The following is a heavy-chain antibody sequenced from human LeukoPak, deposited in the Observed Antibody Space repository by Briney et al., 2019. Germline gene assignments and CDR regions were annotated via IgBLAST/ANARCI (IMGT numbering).Heavy chain of an antibody. CDR1: GFTFSSYS. V-gene: IGHV3-21*01. D-gene: IGHD6-13*01. J-gene: IGHJ6*03. CDR3: ARETAYSSSWLYHYYYYYMDV. CDR2: ISSSSSYI. Sequence: PGGSLRLSCAASGFTFSSYSMNWVRQAPGKGLEWVSSISSSSSYIYYADSVKGRFTIPRDNAKNSLYLQMDSLRAEDTAVYYCARETAYSSSWLYHYYYYYMDVWGKGTTVTVSS.